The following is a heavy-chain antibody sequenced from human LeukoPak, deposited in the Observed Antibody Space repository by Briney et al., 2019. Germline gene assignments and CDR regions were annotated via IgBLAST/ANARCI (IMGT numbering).Heavy chain of an antibody. Sequence: SGGSLRLSCAASGFTFSSYSMNWVRQAPGKGLEWVSYISSSSSTIYYADSVKGRFTISRDNAKNSLYLQMNSLSAEDTAVYYCARGLGSSSGTGDYWGQGTLVTVSS. CDR2: ISSSSSTI. J-gene: IGHJ4*02. V-gene: IGHV3-48*01. CDR3: ARGLGSSSGTGDY. D-gene: IGHD6-6*01. CDR1: GFTFSSYS.